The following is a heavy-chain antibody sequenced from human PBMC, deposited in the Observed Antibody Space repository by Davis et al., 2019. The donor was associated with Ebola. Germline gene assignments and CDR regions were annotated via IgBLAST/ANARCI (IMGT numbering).Heavy chain of an antibody. CDR1: GFTFSVSA. CDR3: TRLDYGMDA. V-gene: IGHV3-73*01. J-gene: IGHJ6*02. CDR2: IRTKTNRYAT. Sequence: GGSLRLSCAASGFTFSVSAIHWVRQAPGKGLEWVGRIRTKTNRYATAYAASVKGRFTVSRDDSKNTAYLQVNSLKPEDTAVYYCTRLDYGMDAWGQGTTVIVS.